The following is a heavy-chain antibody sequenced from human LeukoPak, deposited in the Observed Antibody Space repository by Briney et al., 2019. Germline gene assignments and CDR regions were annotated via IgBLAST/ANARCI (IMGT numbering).Heavy chain of an antibody. J-gene: IGHJ5*02. V-gene: IGHV1-2*04. CDR3: ARGYGEPNWFGP. Sequence: ASVKVSCKASGYTFTGYYIHWVRQAPGQGLEWMGWINANSGDTNYAQNFQDWVTMTRDTSISTAYMELSRLRFDDTAVYYCARGYGEPNWFGPLGQGTLVTVSS. D-gene: IGHD4-17*01. CDR2: INANSGDT. CDR1: GYTFTGYY.